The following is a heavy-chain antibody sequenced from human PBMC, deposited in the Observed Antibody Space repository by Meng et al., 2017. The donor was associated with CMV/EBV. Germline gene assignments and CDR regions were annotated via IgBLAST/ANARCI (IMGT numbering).Heavy chain of an antibody. CDR2: IHPNGGGT. J-gene: IGHJ4*02. Sequence: GYCMHWGRQTPGQGLDWMGWIHPNGGGTNYAQKFQGRVTMTRDTSISTAYMDLSRVRSDDTAVYYCARGSWVVVVPAAAIVIGLFDYWGQGTLVTVSS. D-gene: IGHD2-2*01. CDR3: ARGSWVVVVPAAAIVIGLFDY. CDR1: GYC. V-gene: IGHV1-2*02.